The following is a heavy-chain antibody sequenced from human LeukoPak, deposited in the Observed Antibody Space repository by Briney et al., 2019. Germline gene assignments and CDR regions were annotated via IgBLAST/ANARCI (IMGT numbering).Heavy chain of an antibody. V-gene: IGHV4-59*11. CDR3: ARDQIGYGLDY. CDR2: IHDSGST. CDR1: SGSINNHY. J-gene: IGHJ4*02. D-gene: IGHD5-18*01. Sequence: SETLSLTCIVSSGSINNHYWSWIRPSPGKGLEWIGYIHDSGSTNYNPSLKSRVTISIDTSKNQFSLKLSSVTAADTAVYYCARDQIGYGLDYWGQGTLVTVSS.